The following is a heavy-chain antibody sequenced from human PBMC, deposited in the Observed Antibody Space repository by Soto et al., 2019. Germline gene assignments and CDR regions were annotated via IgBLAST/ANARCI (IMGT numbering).Heavy chain of an antibody. CDR1: GGSFSGYY. J-gene: IGHJ5*02. CDR2: VNHGGTS. D-gene: IGHD4-17*01. V-gene: IGHV4-34*01. CDR3: ARETYGDYVGYFDP. Sequence: SETLSLTCAVHGGSFSGYYWDWIRQPPGKGLEWIGEVNHGGTSNYNPSLKSRAIISVDRSKNQFSLKVSSVTAADTAVYYCARETYGDYVGYFDPWGQGTLVTVSS.